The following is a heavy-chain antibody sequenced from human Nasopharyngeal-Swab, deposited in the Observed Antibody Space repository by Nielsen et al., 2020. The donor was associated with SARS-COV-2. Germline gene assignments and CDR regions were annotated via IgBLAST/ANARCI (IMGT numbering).Heavy chain of an antibody. J-gene: IGHJ5*02. CDR1: GASISSCCYY. Sequence: SETLSLTCTVSGASISSCCYYWSWIRQHPGQGLEWIGYIYYSGSTYYNPSLKSLVTISVYTSNNQFSLKLSSVTAADTAVYYCARVGSGYEEEWFDPWGQGTLVTVSS. V-gene: IGHV4-31*01. CDR3: ARVGSGYEEEWFDP. D-gene: IGHD3-22*01. CDR2: IYYSGST.